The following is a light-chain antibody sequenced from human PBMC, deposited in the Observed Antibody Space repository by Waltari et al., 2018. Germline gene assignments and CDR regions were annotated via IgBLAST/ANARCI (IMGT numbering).Light chain of an antibody. CDR1: QSVSSSY. CDR3: QQYGISPPIT. J-gene: IGKJ5*01. V-gene: IGKV3-20*01. CDR2: DAS. Sequence: EIVLTQSPGTLSLSPGERATLSCRAKQSVSSSYLAWYQQKPGQTPRLLIYDASVRATGIPDRFSGSGSGTDFTLTISRLEPEEFAVYYCQQYGISPPITFGQGTRLEIK.